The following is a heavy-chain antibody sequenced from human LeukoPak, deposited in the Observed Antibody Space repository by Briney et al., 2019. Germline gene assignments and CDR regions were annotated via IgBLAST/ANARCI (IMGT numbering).Heavy chain of an antibody. D-gene: IGHD6-19*01. CDR1: GYTFTSYD. Sequence: DSVTVSCKASGYTFTSYDINWVRQATGQGLEWMGWMSPNSGNTGYAQKFQARVTMTRNTSISTAYMELSSLRSEDTAVYYCASGGVAGNFDYWGQGTLVTVSS. J-gene: IGHJ4*02. CDR3: ASGGVAGNFDY. V-gene: IGHV1-8*01. CDR2: MSPNSGNT.